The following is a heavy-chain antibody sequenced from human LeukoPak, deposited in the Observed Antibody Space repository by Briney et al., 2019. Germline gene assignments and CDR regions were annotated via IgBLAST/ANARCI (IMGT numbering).Heavy chain of an antibody. D-gene: IGHD2-2*01. V-gene: IGHV4-59*11. J-gene: IGHJ4*02. CDR1: GESITTHY. CDR2: VYDTGST. CDR3: AREKIAMRAFDS. Sequence: PSETLSLTCTVAGESITTHYWTWIRQPPGKVLEWIGYVYDTGSTDYNPSLKSRVTISVDTSKNQFSLRLNSVTAADTAIYYCAREKIAMRAFDSWGQGTLVTVSS.